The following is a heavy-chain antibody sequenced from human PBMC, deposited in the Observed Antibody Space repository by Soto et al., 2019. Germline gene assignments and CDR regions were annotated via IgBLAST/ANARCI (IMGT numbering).Heavy chain of an antibody. CDR1: GFTSSTYW. J-gene: IGHJ3*02. D-gene: IGHD6-19*01. CDR2: IKQDGSEK. CDR3: ARVSSGWFTDGAFDI. V-gene: IGHV3-7*03. Sequence: WGSLRLNCASSGFTSSTYWMSWVRQAPGKGLEWVANIKQDGSEKYYVDSVKGRFTISRDNAKNSLYLQMNSLRAEDTAVYYCARVSSGWFTDGAFDIWGQGTMVTVSS.